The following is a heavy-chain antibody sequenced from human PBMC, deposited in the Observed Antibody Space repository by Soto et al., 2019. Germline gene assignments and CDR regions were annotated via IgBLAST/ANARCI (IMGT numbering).Heavy chain of an antibody. CDR3: ARTLSGYSYGPLDY. CDR1: GGSINKYY. CDR2: IFYIGST. Sequence: PSETLSLTCTVSGGSINKYYWDWIRQPPGKELEWIGHIFYIGSTKYNPSLQSRVTISVDTSKNQFSLKLSSVTAADTAVYYCARTLSGYSYGPLDYWGQGALVTVSS. D-gene: IGHD5-18*01. V-gene: IGHV4-59*08. J-gene: IGHJ4*02.